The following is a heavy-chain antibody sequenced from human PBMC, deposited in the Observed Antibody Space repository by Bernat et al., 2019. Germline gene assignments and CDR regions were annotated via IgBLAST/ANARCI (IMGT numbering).Heavy chain of an antibody. Sequence: QVRLQESGPGLVKPSETLSLTCAVSGYPISSGYYWGWIRQPPGKGLEWIASIFHSGPIYYNPSLKSRVTISLDTSKNQFSLKLTSVTAADTAVYYCAVYYGSGNYDAHYYYYMDVWGKGTTVTVSS. CDR3: AVYYGSGNYDAHYYYYMDV. V-gene: IGHV4-38-2*01. J-gene: IGHJ6*03. D-gene: IGHD3-10*01. CDR2: IFHSGPI. CDR1: GYPISSGYY.